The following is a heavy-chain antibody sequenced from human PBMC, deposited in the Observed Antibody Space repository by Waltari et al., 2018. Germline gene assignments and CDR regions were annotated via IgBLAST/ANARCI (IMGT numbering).Heavy chain of an antibody. CDR3: ARDSARNYDYISGGHAFDI. CDR1: GFTFSTYN. Sequence: EVQLVESGGGLVKPGGSLRLSCAASGFTFSTYNINCVRQAPGKGLEWVSSISSTSSYIYYADSVKGRFTISRDNANNSLYLQMSSLRAEDTAIYYCARDSARNYDYISGGHAFDIWGQGTMITVSS. D-gene: IGHD3-16*01. CDR2: ISSTSSYI. V-gene: IGHV3-21*02. J-gene: IGHJ3*02.